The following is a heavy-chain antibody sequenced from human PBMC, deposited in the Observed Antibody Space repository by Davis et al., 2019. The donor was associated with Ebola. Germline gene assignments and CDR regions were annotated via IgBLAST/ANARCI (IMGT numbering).Heavy chain of an antibody. V-gene: IGHV1-69*02. CDR2: IIPILGIA. D-gene: IGHD2-21*02. CDR3: ARGPSVATAHYFDY. CDR1: GGTFSSYT. Sequence: SVKVSCKASGGTFSSYTISWVRQAPGQGLEWMGMIIPILGIANYAQKFQGRVTITADKSTSTAYMELSSLRSEDTAVYYCARGPSVATAHYFDYWGQGTLVTVSP. J-gene: IGHJ4*02.